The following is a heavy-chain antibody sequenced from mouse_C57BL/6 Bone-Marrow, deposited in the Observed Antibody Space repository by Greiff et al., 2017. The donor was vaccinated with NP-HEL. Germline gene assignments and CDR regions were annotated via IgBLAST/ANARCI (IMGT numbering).Heavy chain of an antibody. J-gene: IGHJ4*01. CDR2: IYPGNSGT. V-gene: IGHV1-5*01. D-gene: IGHD2-12*01. CDR1: GYTFTSYS. Sequence: EVQLQQSGPVLVKPGASVKMSCKASGYTFTSYSMHWVKQRPGQGLEWIGAIYPGNSGTSYNQKFKGKATLTAVPSASNAYMELSSLTNEDSAVYCCRRAVYNSYEDYAMDYWGKGTTVTVSS. CDR3: RRAVYNSYEDYAMDY.